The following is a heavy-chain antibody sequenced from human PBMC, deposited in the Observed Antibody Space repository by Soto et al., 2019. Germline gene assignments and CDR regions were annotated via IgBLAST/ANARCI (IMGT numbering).Heavy chain of an antibody. V-gene: IGHV4-34*01. CDR3: ARRDIVVVVIDY. D-gene: IGHD2-15*01. CDR2: INHSGST. J-gene: IGHJ4*02. Sequence: LSLTCAVYGGSFSGYYWSWIRQPPGKGLEWNGEINHSGSTNYNPSLKSRVTISVDTSKNQFSLKLSSVTAADTAVYYCARRDIVVVVIDYWGQGTLVTVSS. CDR1: GGSFSGYY.